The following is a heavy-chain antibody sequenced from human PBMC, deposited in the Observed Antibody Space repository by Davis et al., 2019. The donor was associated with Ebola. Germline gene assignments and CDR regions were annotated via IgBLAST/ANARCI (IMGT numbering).Heavy chain of an antibody. D-gene: IGHD1-1*01. V-gene: IGHV3-48*02. CDR3: AREYWNYDY. CDR2: ISGSGGTI. Sequence: PGGSLRLSCAASGFTFNSYSMNWVRQAPGKGLKWLSCISGSGGTIYYADSVKGRFTISRDNAKNSLYLQMHTLRDEDTAVYYCAREYWNYDYWGQGTLVTVSS. CDR1: GFTFNSYS. J-gene: IGHJ4*02.